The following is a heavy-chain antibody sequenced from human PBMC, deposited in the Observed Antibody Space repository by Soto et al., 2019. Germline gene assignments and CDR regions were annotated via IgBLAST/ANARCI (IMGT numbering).Heavy chain of an antibody. CDR1: GGSISSGRYS. Sequence: QLQLQESGSGLAKPSQTLSLTCAVSGGSISSGRYSWSWIRQPPGKGLEWIGFIDRSGGTYYNPSLKSRVTISLDRSKNQFSLNLTSVTAADTAVYYCARAGRYNSDYYYAMDVWGQGTTVTVSS. D-gene: IGHD5-12*01. CDR3: ARAGRYNSDYYYAMDV. J-gene: IGHJ6*02. V-gene: IGHV4-30-2*01. CDR2: IDRSGGT.